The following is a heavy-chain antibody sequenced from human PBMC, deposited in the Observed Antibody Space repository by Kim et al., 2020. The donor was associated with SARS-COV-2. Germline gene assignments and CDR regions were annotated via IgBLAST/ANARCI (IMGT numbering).Heavy chain of an antibody. CDR1: GYTFTSYG. Sequence: ASVKVSCKASGYTFTSYGISWVRQAPGQGLEWMGWISAYNGNTNYAQKLQGRVTMTTDTSTSTAYMELRSLRSDDTAVYYCARDPGEYSSSSYFDYWGQGTLVTVSS. J-gene: IGHJ4*02. CDR2: ISAYNGNT. CDR3: ARDPGEYSSSSYFDY. D-gene: IGHD6-6*01. V-gene: IGHV1-18*04.